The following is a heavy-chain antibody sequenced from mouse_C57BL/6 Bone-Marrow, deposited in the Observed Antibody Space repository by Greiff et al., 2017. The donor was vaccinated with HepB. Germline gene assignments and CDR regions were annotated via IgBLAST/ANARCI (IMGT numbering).Heavy chain of an antibody. J-gene: IGHJ2*01. CDR1: GYTFTSYW. Sequence: QVQLQQPGAELVMPGASVKLSCKASGYTFTSYWMHWVKQRPGQGLEWIGEIDPSDSSTNYNQKFKGKSTLTVDKSSSTAYLQLSSLTSEDSAVYYCARDYDGYYFDYWGQGTTLTVSS. CDR3: ARDYDGYYFDY. D-gene: IGHD2-4*01. V-gene: IGHV1-69*01. CDR2: IDPSDSST.